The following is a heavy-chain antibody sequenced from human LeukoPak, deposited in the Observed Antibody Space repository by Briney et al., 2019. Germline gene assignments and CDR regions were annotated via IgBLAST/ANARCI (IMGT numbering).Heavy chain of an antibody. V-gene: IGHV3-48*03. CDR2: ISSSGSTI. Sequence: GGSLRLPCAASGFTFSSYEMNWVRQAPGKGLEWVSYISSSGSTIYYADSVKGRFTISRDNAKNSLYLQMNSLRAEDTAVYYCARDLHDGSGSYYTGGYWGQGTLVTVSS. D-gene: IGHD3-10*01. J-gene: IGHJ4*02. CDR1: GFTFSSYE. CDR3: ARDLHDGSGSYYTGGY.